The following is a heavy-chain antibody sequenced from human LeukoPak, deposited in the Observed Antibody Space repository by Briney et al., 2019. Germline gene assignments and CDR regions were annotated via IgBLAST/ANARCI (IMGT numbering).Heavy chain of an antibody. CDR3: ARDSLPPYYYDSGSALDY. CDR1: GGSISSSSYY. J-gene: IGHJ4*02. D-gene: IGHD3-10*01. Sequence: SETLSLTCIVSGGSISSSSYYWGWIRQPPGKGLEWIGSIYYSGSTYYNPSLKSRVTISVDTSKNQFSLKLTSVTAADTAVYYCARDSLPPYYYDSGSALDYWGQGTLVTVSS. V-gene: IGHV4-39*07. CDR2: IYYSGST.